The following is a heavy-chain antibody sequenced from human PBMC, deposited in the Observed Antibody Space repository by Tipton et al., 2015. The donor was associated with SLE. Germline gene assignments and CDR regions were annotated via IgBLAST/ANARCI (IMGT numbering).Heavy chain of an antibody. V-gene: IGHV4-61*09. D-gene: IGHD6-6*01. CDR2: IYTGGST. CDR3: AGRVEHSSSSWAIGY. Sequence: TLSLTCTVSGGSISSGGYYWNLLRQPAGKRLEWIGHIYTGGSTSYNPSLNSRVNMSIDTSKNQFSLKLSSVTAADTAVYYCAGRVEHSSSSWAIGYCGQGTLVTASS. J-gene: IGHJ4*02. CDR1: GGSISSGGYY.